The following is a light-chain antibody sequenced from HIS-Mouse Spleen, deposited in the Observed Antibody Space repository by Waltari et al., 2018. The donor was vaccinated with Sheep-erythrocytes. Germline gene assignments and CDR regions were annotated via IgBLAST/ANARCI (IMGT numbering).Light chain of an antibody. Sequence: LTQPPSASGTPGQRVTISCSGSSSNIGSNTVNWYQQLPGTAPKLLIYSNNQRPSGVPDRFSGSKSGTSASLAISGLQSEDEADYYCAAWDDSLNGPVFGGGTKLTVL. V-gene: IGLV1-44*01. J-gene: IGLJ3*02. CDR2: SNN. CDR1: SSNIGSNT. CDR3: AAWDDSLNGPV.